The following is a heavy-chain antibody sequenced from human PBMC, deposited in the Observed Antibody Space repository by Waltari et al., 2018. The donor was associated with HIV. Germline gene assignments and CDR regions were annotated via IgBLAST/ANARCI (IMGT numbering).Heavy chain of an antibody. CDR2: INHSGST. D-gene: IGHD5-12*01. V-gene: IGHV4-34*01. CDR3: ARGVVATIYYYGMDV. CDR1: GGSFSGYY. J-gene: IGHJ6*02. Sequence: QVQLQQWGAGLLKPSETLSLTCAVYGGSFSGYYWSWIRQPPGKGLEWIGEINHSGSTNYNPSLKSRVTISVDTSKNQFSLKLSSVTAADTAVYYCARGVVATIYYYGMDVWGQGTTVTVSS.